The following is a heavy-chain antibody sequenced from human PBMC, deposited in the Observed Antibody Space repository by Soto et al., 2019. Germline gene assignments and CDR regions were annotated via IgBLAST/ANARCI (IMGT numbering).Heavy chain of an antibody. CDR2: INADSGDT. V-gene: IGHV1-2*02. Sequence: QAHLVQSGAEVRKPGASVKVSCQALEHTSTIYYIHWVRQARGQGLDRMGWINADSGDTTYAEDFRGRGTCTRDTSTSTSHMELSRLRLDDTAMYFCATRDYDILTDYLHIWGQGTLITVSS. CDR1: EHTSTIYY. D-gene: IGHD3-9*01. J-gene: IGHJ1*01. CDR3: ATRDYDILTDYLHI.